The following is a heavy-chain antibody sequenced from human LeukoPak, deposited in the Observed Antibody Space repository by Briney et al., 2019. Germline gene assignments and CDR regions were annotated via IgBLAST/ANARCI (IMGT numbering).Heavy chain of an antibody. V-gene: IGHV4-39*07. D-gene: IGHD2-15*01. Sequence: SETLSLTCTVSGGSISSSNYYWGWIRQPPGKGLEWIGSIYYSGSTYYNPSLKSRVTISVDTSKNQFSLKLSSVTAADTAVYYCARGYCSGGSCYPVDYWGQGTLVTVSS. CDR1: GGSISSSNYY. CDR2: IYYSGST. J-gene: IGHJ4*02. CDR3: ARGYCSGGSCYPVDY.